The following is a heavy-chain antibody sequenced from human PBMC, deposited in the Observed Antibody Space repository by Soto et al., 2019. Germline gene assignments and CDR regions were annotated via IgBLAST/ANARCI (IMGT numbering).Heavy chain of an antibody. CDR3: ARGGPGGFQAY. D-gene: IGHD3-16*01. Sequence: SETLSLTCTVSGGSISSYYWSWIRQPPGKGLEWIGYIYYSGSTNYNPSLKSRVTISVDTSKNQFSLKLSSVTAADTAVYYCARGGPGGFQAYWGQGTLVTVSS. CDR1: GGSISSYY. CDR2: IYYSGST. J-gene: IGHJ4*02. V-gene: IGHV4-59*01.